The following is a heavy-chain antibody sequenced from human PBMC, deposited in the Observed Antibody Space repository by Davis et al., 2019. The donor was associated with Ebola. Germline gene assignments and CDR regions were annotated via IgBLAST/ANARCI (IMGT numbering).Heavy chain of an antibody. CDR3: ARAGIAAAGTGFDI. J-gene: IGHJ3*02. V-gene: IGHV4-34*01. Sequence: PSETLSLTCAVYGGSFSGYYWSWIRQPPGKGLKWIGEINHSGSTNYNPSLKSRVTISVDTSKNQFSLKLSSVTAADTAVYYCARAGIAAAGTGFDIWGQGTMVTVSS. CDR1: GGSFSGYY. CDR2: INHSGST. D-gene: IGHD6-13*01.